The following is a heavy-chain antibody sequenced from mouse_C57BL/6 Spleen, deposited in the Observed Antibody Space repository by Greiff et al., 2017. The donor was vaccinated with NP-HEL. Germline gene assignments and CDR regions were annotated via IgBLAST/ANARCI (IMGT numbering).Heavy chain of an antibody. CDR1: GYTFTSYG. CDR2: IYPRSGNT. CDR3: ARGGTTVVAYFDV. J-gene: IGHJ1*03. V-gene: IGHV1-81*01. D-gene: IGHD1-1*01. Sequence: VQLQQSGAELARPGASVKLSCKASGYTFTSYGISWVKQRPGQGLEWIGEIYPRSGNTYYNEKFKGKATLTADKSSSTAYMELRSLTSEDSAVYFCARGGTTVVAYFDVWGTGTTVTVSS.